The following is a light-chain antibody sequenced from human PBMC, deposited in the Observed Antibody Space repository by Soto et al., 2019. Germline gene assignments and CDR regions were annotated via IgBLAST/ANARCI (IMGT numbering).Light chain of an antibody. Sequence: DIQMTQSPSSLSASVGDRVTITCRASQSISSYLNWYQQKPGKAPKLLIYKASTLKRGVPSRFSGSGSGTEFTLTINSLQSEDFAVYYCQQYNNWPRTLGQGTKVDIK. CDR3: QQYNNWPRT. V-gene: IGKV1-5*03. J-gene: IGKJ1*01. CDR2: KAS. CDR1: QSISSY.